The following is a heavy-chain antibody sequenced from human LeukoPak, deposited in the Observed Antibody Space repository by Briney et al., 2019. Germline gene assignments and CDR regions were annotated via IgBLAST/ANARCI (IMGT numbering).Heavy chain of an antibody. CDR1: GYSFTSYN. V-gene: IGHV1-46*01. J-gene: IGHJ6*03. CDR3: AGGNPIYYYYYMDV. CDR2: IKPSGGNT. Sequence: ASVKVSCKTSGYSFTSYNLHWVRQAPGQRLEWMGIIKPSGGNTNYAQKLQGRVTMTTDTSTSTAYMELRSLRSDDTAVYYCAGGNPIYYYYYMDVWGKGTTVTVSS.